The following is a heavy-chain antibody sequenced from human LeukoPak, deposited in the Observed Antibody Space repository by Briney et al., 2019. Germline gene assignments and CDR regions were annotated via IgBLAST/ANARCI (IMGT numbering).Heavy chain of an antibody. Sequence: ASVKVSCKASGYTFITYYMHWVRQAPGQGLEWMGIINPSGGSTSYAQKFQGRATMTGDTSTSTVYMELSSLRSEDTALYYCARVYYDSSGLFDYWGQGTLVTVSS. CDR3: ARVYYDSSGLFDY. CDR2: INPSGGST. V-gene: IGHV1-46*01. CDR1: GYTFITYY. J-gene: IGHJ4*02. D-gene: IGHD3-22*01.